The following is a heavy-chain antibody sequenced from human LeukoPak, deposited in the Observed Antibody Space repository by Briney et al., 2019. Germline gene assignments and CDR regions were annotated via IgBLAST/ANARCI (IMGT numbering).Heavy chain of an antibody. CDR2: INPNSGGT. CDR3: ALAEYFQH. CDR1: GYTFTSYG. J-gene: IGHJ1*01. Sequence: ASVKVSCKASGYTFTSYGISWVRQAPGQGLEWMGWINPNSGGTTYAQKFQGRVTMTRDTSISTAYMELSRLRSDDTAVYYCALAEYFQHWGQGTLVTVSS. V-gene: IGHV1-2*02.